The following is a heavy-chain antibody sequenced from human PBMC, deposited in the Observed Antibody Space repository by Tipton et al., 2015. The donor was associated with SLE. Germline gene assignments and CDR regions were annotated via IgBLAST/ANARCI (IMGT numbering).Heavy chain of an antibody. CDR3: ARGSDSPYYFDY. V-gene: IGHV4-38-2*02. D-gene: IGHD3-22*01. J-gene: IGHJ4*02. CDR2: IYYSGST. Sequence: TLSLTFTVSGYSISSGYNWGWIRQPPGKGLEWIGNIYYSGSTYYNPSLKSRVTISVDTSKNQFSLNLTSVTAADTAVYYCARGSDSPYYFDYWGQGTLVTVSS. CDR1: GYSISSGYN.